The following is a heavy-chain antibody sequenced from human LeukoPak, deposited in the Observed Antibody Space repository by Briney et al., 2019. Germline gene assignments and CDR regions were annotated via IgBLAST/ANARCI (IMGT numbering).Heavy chain of an antibody. Sequence: PGGSLRLSCAASGFTFSSYGMHWVRQAPGKGLEWVAFIRYDGSNKYYADSVKGRLTISRDNSKNTLYLQMNSLRAEDTAVYYCAKVPHDYGDYVSEYFQHWGQGTLVTVSS. D-gene: IGHD4-17*01. CDR2: IRYDGSNK. J-gene: IGHJ1*01. CDR1: GFTFSSYG. CDR3: AKVPHDYGDYVSEYFQH. V-gene: IGHV3-30*02.